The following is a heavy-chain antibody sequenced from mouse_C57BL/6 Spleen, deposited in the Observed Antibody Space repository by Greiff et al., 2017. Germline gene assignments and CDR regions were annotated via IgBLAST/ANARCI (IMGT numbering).Heavy chain of an antibody. CDR3: ARGSDSSGYPFAY. CDR1: GYSITSGYY. V-gene: IGHV3-6*01. CDR2: ISYDGSN. Sequence: VQLKQSGPGLVKPSQSLSLTCSVTGYSITSGYYWNWIRQFPGNKLEWMGYISYDGSNNYNPSLKNRISITRDTSKNQFFLKLNSVTTEDTATYYGARGSDSSGYPFAYWGQGTLVTVSA. J-gene: IGHJ3*01. D-gene: IGHD3-2*02.